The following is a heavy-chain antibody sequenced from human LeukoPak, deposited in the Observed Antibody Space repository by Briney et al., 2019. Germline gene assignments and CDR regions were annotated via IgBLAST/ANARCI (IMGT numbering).Heavy chain of an antibody. CDR1: GFTFDDYA. D-gene: IGHD3-22*01. V-gene: IGHV3-9*01. CDR2: ISWNSGSI. J-gene: IGHJ4*02. CDR3: AKDRSSGYGFLYYFDY. Sequence: GRSLRLSCAASGFTFDDYAMHWVRQAPGKGLEWVSGISWNSGSIGYADSVKGRFTISRDNAKNSLYLQTNSLRAEDTALYYCAKDRSSGYGFLYYFDYWGQGTLVTVSS.